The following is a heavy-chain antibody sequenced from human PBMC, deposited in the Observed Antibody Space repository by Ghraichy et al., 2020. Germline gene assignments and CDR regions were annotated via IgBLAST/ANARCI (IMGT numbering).Heavy chain of an antibody. V-gene: IGHV1-58*01. D-gene: IGHD3-3*01. Sequence: TSVKVSCKASGFTFTSSAVQWVRQARGQRLEWIGWIVVGSGNTNYAQKFQERVTITRDMSTSTAYMELSSLRSEDTAVYYCAAVNYDFWSGWSANWFDPWGQGTLVTVSS. CDR2: IVVGSGNT. CDR1: GFTFTSSA. CDR3: AAVNYDFWSGWSANWFDP. J-gene: IGHJ5*02.